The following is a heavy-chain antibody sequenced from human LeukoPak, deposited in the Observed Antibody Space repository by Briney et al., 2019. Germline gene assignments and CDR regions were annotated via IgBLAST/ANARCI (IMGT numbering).Heavy chain of an antibody. V-gene: IGHV3-53*01. CDR3: ATLYGGQRADGY. J-gene: IGHJ4*02. D-gene: IGHD4-23*01. CDR2: IYSGYNT. CDR1: GFIVSNNY. Sequence: GGSLRLSCAASGFIVSNNYMSWVRQAPGKGLEWVSAIYSGYNTDYADSVKGRFTISRDNSKNTLYLQMNSLRTEDMAVYYCATLYGGQRADGYWGRGTLVAVSS.